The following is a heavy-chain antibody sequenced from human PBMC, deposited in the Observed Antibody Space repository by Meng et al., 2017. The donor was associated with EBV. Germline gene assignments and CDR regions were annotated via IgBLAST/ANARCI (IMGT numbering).Heavy chain of an antibody. CDR1: GGTFSSYA. J-gene: IGHJ4*02. CDR3: ARAEIAAAGRLDY. V-gene: IGHV1-69*06. D-gene: IGHD6-13*01. Sequence: HVYLVQLGAEGKTPGSSAGVPCKASGGTFSSYAISWVRQAPGQGLEWMGGIIPIFGTANYAQKFQGRVTITADKSTSTAYMELSSLRSEDTAVYYCARAEIAAAGRLDYWGQGTLVTVSS. CDR2: IIPIFGTA.